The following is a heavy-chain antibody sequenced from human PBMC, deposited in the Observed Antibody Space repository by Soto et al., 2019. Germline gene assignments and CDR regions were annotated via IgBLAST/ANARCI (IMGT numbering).Heavy chain of an antibody. J-gene: IGHJ4*02. CDR1: GDSINNRSYY. CDR2: IYYSGST. CDR3: ARQRASVVTQAYFDS. D-gene: IGHD2-21*02. V-gene: IGHV4-39*01. Sequence: TSETLSLTXTVTGDSINNRSYYWGWIRQPPGKGLEWIGSIYYSGSTYNNPSLKSRVSMSVDTSKNQFSLKLGSVTAADTALYYCARQRASVVTQAYFDSWGQGSLVTVSS.